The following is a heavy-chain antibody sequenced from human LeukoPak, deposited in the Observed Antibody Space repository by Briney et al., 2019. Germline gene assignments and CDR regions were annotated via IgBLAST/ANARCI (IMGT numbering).Heavy chain of an antibody. J-gene: IGHJ4*02. Sequence: PSETLSLTCTVSGGSISSYYWSWIRQPPGKGLEWIGYIYYSGSTNYNSSLSSRVTISVDTSKNQFSLKLRSVTAADTAVYYYARVTGYMIEDYFDYWGQGILVTVSS. D-gene: IGHD3-22*01. CDR3: ARVTGYMIEDYFDY. CDR2: IYYSGST. V-gene: IGHV4-59*01. CDR1: GGSISSYY.